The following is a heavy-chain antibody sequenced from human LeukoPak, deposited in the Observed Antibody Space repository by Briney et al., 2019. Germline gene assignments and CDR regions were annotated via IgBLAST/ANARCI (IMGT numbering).Heavy chain of an antibody. D-gene: IGHD3-16*01. CDR2: ISSSGSTI. CDR1: GFTFSDYY. CDR3: ARDRTSWDYYYYYYMDV. Sequence: GGSLRLSCAASGFTFSDYYMSWIRQAPGKGLEWVSYISSSGSTIYYADSVKGRFTISRDNAKNSLYLQMNRLRAEDTAVYYCARDRTSWDYYYYYYMDVWGKGTTVTVSS. V-gene: IGHV3-11*01. J-gene: IGHJ6*03.